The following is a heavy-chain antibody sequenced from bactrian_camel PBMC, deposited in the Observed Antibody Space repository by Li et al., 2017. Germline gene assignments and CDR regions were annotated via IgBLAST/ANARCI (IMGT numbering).Heavy chain of an antibody. J-gene: IGHJ4*01. V-gene: IGHV3S55*01. D-gene: IGHD3*01. CDR3: AADPFLAIYTQLDSITTVQALDPNLYNF. Sequence: QLVESGGGSVQAGASLRLSCAASGHTAPYCMGWFRQAPGKQREGVAAVDSDGATSVADAVKDRFTISQDNAKNTLSLQMNSLKPEDTATYYCAADPFLAIYTQLDSITTVQALDPNLYNFWGQGTQVTVS. CDR2: VDSDGAT. CDR1: GHTAPYC.